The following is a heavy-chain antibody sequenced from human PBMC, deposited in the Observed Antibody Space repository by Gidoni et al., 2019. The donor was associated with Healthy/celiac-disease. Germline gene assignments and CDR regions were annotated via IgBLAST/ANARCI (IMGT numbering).Heavy chain of an antibody. D-gene: IGHD2-2*01. CDR2: INHSGST. CDR1: GGSFSGYY. CDR3: ARAQSTGLDY. V-gene: IGHV4-34*01. Sequence: QVQLQQWGAGLLKPSETLSLTCAVYGGSFSGYYWSWIRQPPGKGLEWIGEINHSGSTNYNPSLKSRVTISVDTSKNQFSLKLSSVTAADTAVYYCARAQSTGLDYWGQGTLVTVSS. J-gene: IGHJ4*02.